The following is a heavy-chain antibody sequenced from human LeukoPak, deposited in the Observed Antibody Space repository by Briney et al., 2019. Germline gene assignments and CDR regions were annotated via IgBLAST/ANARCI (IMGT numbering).Heavy chain of an antibody. CDR3: ARQKWEQQGRDYYLNGLHV. Sequence: SETLSLTCSVSIGSISSSKWWSWVRQCPVKGLEWIGEIYLYGTTNYNPSFTSRVTMSVDRSRNQFSLKLTSVTAADTAVYYCARQKWEQQGRDYYLNGLHVWGPGTTVIVSS. CDR1: IGSISSSKW. CDR2: IYLYGTT. D-gene: IGHD1/OR15-1a*01. V-gene: IGHV4-4*02. J-gene: IGHJ6*02.